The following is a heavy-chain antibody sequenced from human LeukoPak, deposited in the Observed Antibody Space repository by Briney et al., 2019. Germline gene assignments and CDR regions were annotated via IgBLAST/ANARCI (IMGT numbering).Heavy chain of an antibody. J-gene: IGHJ4*02. D-gene: IGHD6-13*01. CDR1: GGSISSYY. Sequence: PSETLSLTCTVSGGSISSYYWSWIRQPPGKGLEWIGYIYYSGSTNYNPSLKSRVTISVDTSKNQFSLKLSSVTAADTAVHYCARTYSSSWLFDYWGQGTLVTVSS. CDR2: IYYSGST. V-gene: IGHV4-59*01. CDR3: ARTYSSSWLFDY.